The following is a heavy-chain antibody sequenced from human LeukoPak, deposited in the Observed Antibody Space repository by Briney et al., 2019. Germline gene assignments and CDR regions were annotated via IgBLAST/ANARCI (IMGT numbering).Heavy chain of an antibody. Sequence: SVKVSCKASGGTFISYAISWVRQAPGQGLEWMGGIIPIFGTANYAQKFQGRVTITADGSTSTAYMELSSLRSEDTAVYYCAREPSVAGPFDYWGQGTLVTVSS. V-gene: IGHV1-69*01. CDR1: GGTFISYA. CDR2: IIPIFGTA. J-gene: IGHJ4*02. D-gene: IGHD6-19*01. CDR3: AREPSVAGPFDY.